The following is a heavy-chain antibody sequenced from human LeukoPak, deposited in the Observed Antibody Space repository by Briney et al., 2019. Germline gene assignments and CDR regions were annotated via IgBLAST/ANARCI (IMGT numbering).Heavy chain of an antibody. D-gene: IGHD3-9*01. V-gene: IGHV4-38-2*01. CDR1: GGSFSGYY. CDR3: ARRGGVEEGRYFDWSYTQGWFDP. CDR2: IYHSGST. J-gene: IGHJ5*02. Sequence: SETLSLTCAVYGGSFSGYYWGWIRQPPGKGLEWIGSIYHSGSTYYNPSLKSRVTISVDTSKNQFSLKLSSVTAADTAVYYCARRGGVEEGRYFDWSYTQGWFDPWGQGTLVTVSS.